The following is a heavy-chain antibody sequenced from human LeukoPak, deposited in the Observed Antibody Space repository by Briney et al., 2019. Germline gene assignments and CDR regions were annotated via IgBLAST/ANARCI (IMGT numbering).Heavy chain of an antibody. Sequence: SETLSLTCAVYGGSFSGYYWSWVRQPPGKGLEWIGEINHSGSTNYNPSLKSRVTISVDTSKNQFFLNLSSVSAADTAVYYCARIPLGYSGAYYFDYWGQGTLVTVSP. D-gene: IGHD5-12*01. CDR1: GGSFSGYY. J-gene: IGHJ4*02. CDR2: INHSGST. V-gene: IGHV4-34*01. CDR3: ARIPLGYSGAYYFDY.